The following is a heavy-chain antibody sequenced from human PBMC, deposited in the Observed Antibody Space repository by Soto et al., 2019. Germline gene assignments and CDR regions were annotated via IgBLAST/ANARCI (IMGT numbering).Heavy chain of an antibody. CDR2: IRPGGDST. Sequence: PGGSLRLSCAASGFRFRTRAMSWVRQAPGKGLEWVASIRPGGDSTYYADSVKGRFAVSRGNSNVTLYLQMDSLRVEDTAIYYCTTHEEGAPWAGGFDSWGQGTLVTVS. CDR1: GFRFRTRA. D-gene: IGHD1-26*01. CDR3: TTHEEGAPWAGGFDS. V-gene: IGHV3-23*01. J-gene: IGHJ5*01.